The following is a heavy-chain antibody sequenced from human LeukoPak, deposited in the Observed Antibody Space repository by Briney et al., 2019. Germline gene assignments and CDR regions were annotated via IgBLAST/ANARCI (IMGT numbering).Heavy chain of an antibody. CDR3: ASPRNPINYGGNSGDAFDI. Sequence: GASVKVSCKASGYTFTSYYMHWVRQAPGQGLEWMGWINPNSGGTNYAQKFQGRVTMTRDTSISTAYMELSRLRSDDTAVYYCASPRNPINYGGNSGDAFDIWGQGTMVTVSS. CDR2: INPNSGGT. J-gene: IGHJ3*02. D-gene: IGHD4-23*01. V-gene: IGHV1-2*02. CDR1: GYTFTSYY.